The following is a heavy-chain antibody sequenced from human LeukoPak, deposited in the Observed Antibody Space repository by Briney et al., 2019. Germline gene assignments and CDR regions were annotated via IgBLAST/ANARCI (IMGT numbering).Heavy chain of an antibody. J-gene: IGHJ4*02. D-gene: IGHD3-10*01. CDR2: IKTDGSGK. CDR3: AIDWSGAGSPNDF. CDR1: GFTLSTYW. V-gene: IGHV3-7*01. Sequence: GGSLRLSCAASGFTLSTYWMSWVRQAPGKALEWVANIKTDGSGKYYVDSVKGRFTISRDNAKNSLYLQMNSLRAEDTALYYCAIDWSGAGSPNDFWGQGTLVTVSS.